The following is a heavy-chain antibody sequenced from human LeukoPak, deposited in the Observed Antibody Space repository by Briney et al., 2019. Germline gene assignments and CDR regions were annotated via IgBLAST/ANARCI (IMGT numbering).Heavy chain of an antibody. CDR3: ARVTDIVLILLDY. J-gene: IGHJ4*02. V-gene: IGHV1-2*02. D-gene: IGHD2-8*01. CDR2: INTNSGGT. Sequence: ASVKVSFKASGYTFTGYYMHWVRQAPGQGLEWVGWINTNSGGTNYAQKFQGRVTMTSDTSISTAYMELSRPRSDDTAVYYCARVTDIVLILLDYWGQGTLVTVSS. CDR1: GYTFTGYY.